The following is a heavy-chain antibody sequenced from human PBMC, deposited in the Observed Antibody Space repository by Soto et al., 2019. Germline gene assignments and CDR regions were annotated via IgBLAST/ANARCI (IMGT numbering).Heavy chain of an antibody. J-gene: IGHJ5*02. D-gene: IGHD4-17*01. CDR2: INQAGSET. Sequence: PGGSLRLSCVASDFTFSNSWMTWVRQAPGKGLESVAKINQAGSETYYVDSVKGRFTISRDNAEKSLYLQMNSLRAEDTAVYYCTREKSNGAWPWFDPWSHGTLVTVSS. V-gene: IGHV3-7*01. CDR3: TREKSNGAWPWFDP. CDR1: DFTFSNSW.